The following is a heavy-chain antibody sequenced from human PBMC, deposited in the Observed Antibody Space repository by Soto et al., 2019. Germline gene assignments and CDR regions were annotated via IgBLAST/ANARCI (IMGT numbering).Heavy chain of an antibody. CDR1: GFTFISLA. CDR3: AKDRYSSSPLYFDY. CDR2: ISGSGGST. D-gene: IGHD6-6*01. J-gene: IGHJ4*02. V-gene: IGHV3-23*01. Sequence: GSLRLSCAASGFTFISLARSWVRQAPGKGLEWVSAISGSGGSTYYADSVKGRFTISRDNSKNTLYLQMNSLRAEDTAVYYCAKDRYSSSPLYFDYWGQGTLVTVSS.